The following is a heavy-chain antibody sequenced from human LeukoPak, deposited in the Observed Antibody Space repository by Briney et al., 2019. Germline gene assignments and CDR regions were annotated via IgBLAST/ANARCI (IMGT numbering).Heavy chain of an antibody. CDR2: IYYGGST. V-gene: IGHV4-39*01. CDR3: ARGKYSSSWYPYYYYGMDV. Sequence: SETLSLTCTVSGGSISSSSYYWGWIRQPPGKGLEWIGSIYYGGSTYYNPSLKSRVTISVDTSKNQFSLKLSSVTAADTAVYYCARGKYSSSWYPYYYYGMDVWGQGTTVTVSS. J-gene: IGHJ6*02. CDR1: GGSISSSSYY. D-gene: IGHD6-13*01.